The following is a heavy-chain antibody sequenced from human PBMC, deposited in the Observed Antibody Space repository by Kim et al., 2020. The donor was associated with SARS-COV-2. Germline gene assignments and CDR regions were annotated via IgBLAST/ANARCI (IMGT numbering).Heavy chain of an antibody. V-gene: IGHV4-31*03. CDR3: ARGGGCSGGSCLFDY. Sequence: SETLSLTCTVSGGSISSGGYYWSWIRQHPGKGLEWIGYIYYSGCTYYNPSLKSRVTISVDTSKNQFSLKLSSVTAADTAVYYCARGGGCSGGSCLFDYWGQGTLVTVSS. CDR1: GGSISSGGYY. D-gene: IGHD2-15*01. CDR2: IYYSGCT. J-gene: IGHJ4*02.